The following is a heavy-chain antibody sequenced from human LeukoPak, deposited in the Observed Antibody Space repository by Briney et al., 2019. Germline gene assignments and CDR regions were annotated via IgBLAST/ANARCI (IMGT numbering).Heavy chain of an antibody. V-gene: IGHV4-34*01. Sequence: SETLSLTCAVYGGSFSGYYWSWIRQPPGKGLEWIGEINHSGSTNYNPSLKSRVTISVDTSKNQFSLKQSSVTAADTAVYYCARAPTVKPYYYYYGMDVWGQGTTVTVSS. CDR1: GGSFSGYY. J-gene: IGHJ6*02. D-gene: IGHD4-17*01. CDR2: INHSGST. CDR3: ARAPTVKPYYYYYGMDV.